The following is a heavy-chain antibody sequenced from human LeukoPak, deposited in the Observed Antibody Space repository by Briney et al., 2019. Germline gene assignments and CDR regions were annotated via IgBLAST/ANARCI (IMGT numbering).Heavy chain of an antibody. V-gene: IGHV1-69*01. J-gene: IGHJ5*02. D-gene: IGHD2-2*01. Sequence: RASVKVSCKASGGTFSSYAISWVRQAPGQGLEWMGGIIPIFGTANYAQKFQGRVTITADESTSTAYVEPSSLRSEDTAVYYCARERYCSSTSCYGNWFDPWGQGTLVTVSS. CDR1: GGTFSSYA. CDR2: IIPIFGTA. CDR3: ARERYCSSTSCYGNWFDP.